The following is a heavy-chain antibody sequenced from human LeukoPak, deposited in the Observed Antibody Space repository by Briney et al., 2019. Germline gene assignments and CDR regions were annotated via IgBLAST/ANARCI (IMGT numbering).Heavy chain of an antibody. CDR2: INPNSGGT. Sequence: ASVKVSCKASGYTFTGYYMHWVRQAPGQGLEWMGWINPNSGGTNYAQKFQGRVTMTRDTSISTAYMELSRLRSDDTAVYYCARELYSGYDWHYYYGMDVWGQGTTVTVSS. J-gene: IGHJ6*02. V-gene: IGHV1-2*02. CDR3: ARELYSGYDWHYYYGMDV. CDR1: GYTFTGYY. D-gene: IGHD5-12*01.